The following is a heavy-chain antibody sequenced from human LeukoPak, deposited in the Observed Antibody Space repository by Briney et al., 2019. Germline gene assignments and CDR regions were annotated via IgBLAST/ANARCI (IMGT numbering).Heavy chain of an antibody. V-gene: IGHV3-23*01. Sequence: GGSLRLSCAASGFTFSSYAMSWVRQAPGKGREWVSAISGSGGSTYYADSVKGRFTISRDNSKNTLYLQMNSLRAEDTAVYYCAKDSYYDFWSGSIDYWGQGTLVTVSS. CDR1: GFTFSSYA. CDR2: ISGSGGST. D-gene: IGHD3-3*01. CDR3: AKDSYYDFWSGSIDY. J-gene: IGHJ4*02.